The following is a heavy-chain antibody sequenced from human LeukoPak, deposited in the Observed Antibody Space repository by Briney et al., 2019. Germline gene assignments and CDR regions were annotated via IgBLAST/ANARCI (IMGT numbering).Heavy chain of an antibody. V-gene: IGHV3-20*01. D-gene: IGHD3-10*01. Sequence: GGSLRLSCAASGFTFSNYTMNWVRQAPGKGLEWVSGINWNGGSTGYADSVKGRFTISRDNAKNSLYLQMNSLRAEDTALYHCARDLGGSGSTWGQGTLVTVSS. CDR2: INWNGGST. CDR1: GFTFSNYT. J-gene: IGHJ5*02. CDR3: ARDLGGSGST.